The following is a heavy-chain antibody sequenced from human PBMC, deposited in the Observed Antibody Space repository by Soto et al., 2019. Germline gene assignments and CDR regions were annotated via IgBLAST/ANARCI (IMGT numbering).Heavy chain of an antibody. Sequence: ASVKVSCKASGYTFTSYGISWVRQAPGQGLEWMGIINPSGGSTSYAQKFQGRVTMTRDTSTSTVYMELSSLRSEDTAVYYCAREVEREWLLSDGMDVWGQGTTVTVSS. D-gene: IGHD3-3*01. CDR3: AREVEREWLLSDGMDV. J-gene: IGHJ6*02. CDR1: GYTFTSYG. V-gene: IGHV1-46*01. CDR2: INPSGGST.